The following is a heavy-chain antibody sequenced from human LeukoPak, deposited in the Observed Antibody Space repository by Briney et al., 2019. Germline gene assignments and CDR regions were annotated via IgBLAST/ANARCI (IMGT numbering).Heavy chain of an antibody. Sequence: SETLSLTCTVSGGSISSYYWSWIRQPPGKGLEWSGYIYYSGSTNYNPSLKSRVTTSVDTSKNQFSLKLSSVTAADTAVYYCARDLLSGYGAFDIWGQGTMVTVSS. CDR3: ARDLLSGYGAFDI. CDR1: GGSISSYY. D-gene: IGHD3-22*01. V-gene: IGHV4-59*01. J-gene: IGHJ3*02. CDR2: IYYSGST.